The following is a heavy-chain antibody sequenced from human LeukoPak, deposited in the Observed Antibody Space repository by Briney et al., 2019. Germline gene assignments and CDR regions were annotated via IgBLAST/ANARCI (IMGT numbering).Heavy chain of an antibody. CDR3: ARGPLRAFAYYYGMDV. D-gene: IGHD3-16*01. CDR1: GFTFSSYA. V-gene: IGHV3-30*04. J-gene: IGHJ6*04. Sequence: PGGSLRLSCAASGFTFSSYAMSWVRQAPGKGLEWVAVISYDGSNKYYADSVKGRFTISRDNSKNTLYLQMNSLRAEDTAVYYCARGPLRAFAYYYGMDVWGKGTTVTVSS. CDR2: ISYDGSNK.